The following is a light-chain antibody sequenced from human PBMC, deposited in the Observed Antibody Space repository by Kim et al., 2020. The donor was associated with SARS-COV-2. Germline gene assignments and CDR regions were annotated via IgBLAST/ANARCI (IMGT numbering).Light chain of an antibody. J-gene: IGLJ1*01. Sequence: SYELTQPPSVSVSPGQTASITCSGDRLGEKYASWYQQKPGQSPVLVIYQDIKRPSWIPERFSGSNSGKTATLTITGTQAMDEADYYCQAWDINTGYVFGTGTKVTVL. CDR2: QDI. CDR3: QAWDINTGYV. V-gene: IGLV3-1*01. CDR1: RLGEKY.